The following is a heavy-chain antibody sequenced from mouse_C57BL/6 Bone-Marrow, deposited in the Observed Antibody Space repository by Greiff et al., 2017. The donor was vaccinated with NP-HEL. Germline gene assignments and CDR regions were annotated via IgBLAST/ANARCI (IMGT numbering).Heavy chain of an antibody. V-gene: IGHV5-4*03. CDR3: ARRDYYYGSSYDYYAMDY. J-gene: IGHJ4*01. CDR2: ISDGGSYT. D-gene: IGHD1-1*01. Sequence: DVKLVESGGGLVKPGGSLKLSCAASGFTFSSYAMSWVRQTPEKRLEWVATISDGGSYTYYPDNVKGRFTISRDNAKNNLYLQMSHLKSEDTAMYYCARRDYYYGSSYDYYAMDYWGQGTSVTVSS. CDR1: GFTFSSYA.